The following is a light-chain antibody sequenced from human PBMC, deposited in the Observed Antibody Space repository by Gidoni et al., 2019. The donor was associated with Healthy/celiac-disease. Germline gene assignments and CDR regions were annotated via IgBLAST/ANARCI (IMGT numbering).Light chain of an antibody. CDR1: QSVSSK. CDR2: GAS. V-gene: IGKV3-15*01. CDR3: QQYNTWPT. J-gene: IGKJ3*01. Sequence: ELVMTQSPATLSVSPGERDTLPCRASQSVSSKVAWYQQQPGQAPRLLIYGASTRATGIPARFSGSGSGTEFPLIISSLQSEDFAVYCWQQYNTWPTFGPGTKVDIK.